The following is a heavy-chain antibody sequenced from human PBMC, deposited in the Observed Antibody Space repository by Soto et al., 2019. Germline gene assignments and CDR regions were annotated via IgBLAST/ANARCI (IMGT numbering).Heavy chain of an antibody. D-gene: IGHD6-19*01. J-gene: IGHJ1*01. Sequence: SSGKVSSKASCYTFTSYGISWVRQAPGQGLEWMGWISAYNGNTNYAQKLQGRVTMTTDTSTSTAYMELRSLRSDDTAVYYCARVGIAVAGTTQYFQHWGQGTLVTVSS. CDR3: ARVGIAVAGTTQYFQH. V-gene: IGHV1-18*01. CDR1: CYTFTSYG. CDR2: ISAYNGNT.